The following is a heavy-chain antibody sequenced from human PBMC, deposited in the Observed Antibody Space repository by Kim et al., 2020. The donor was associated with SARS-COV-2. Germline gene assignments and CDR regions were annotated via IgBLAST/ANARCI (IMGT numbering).Heavy chain of an antibody. D-gene: IGHD1-1*01. CDR2: ISSSGSTI. V-gene: IGHV3-11*04. CDR1: GFTFSDYY. CDR3: AREQLWAISGFDY. J-gene: IGHJ4*02. Sequence: GGSLRLSCAASGFTFSDYYMSWVRQAPGKGLEWVSYISSSGSTIYYADSVKGRFTISRDKAKNSLYLQMNSLRAEDTAVYYCAREQLWAISGFDYWGQGTLVTVSS.